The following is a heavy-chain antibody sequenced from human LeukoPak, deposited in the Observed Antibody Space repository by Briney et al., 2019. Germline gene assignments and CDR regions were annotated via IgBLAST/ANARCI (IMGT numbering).Heavy chain of an antibody. Sequence: SETLSLTCTVSGGSVSSGSYYWSWIRQPPGKGLGWIGYIYYSGGTNYNPSLKSRVTISVDTSKNQVSLNLRSVTAADTAVYYCVTMVPPQYSYGSSFDHWGQGTLVTVSS. D-gene: IGHD5-18*01. CDR3: VTMVPPQYSYGSSFDH. CDR2: IYYSGGT. J-gene: IGHJ4*02. V-gene: IGHV4-61*01. CDR1: GGSVSSGSYY.